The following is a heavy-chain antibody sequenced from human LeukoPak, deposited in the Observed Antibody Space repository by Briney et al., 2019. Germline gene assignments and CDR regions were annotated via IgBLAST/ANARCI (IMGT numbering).Heavy chain of an antibody. Sequence: AGSLRLSCAASGFTFSSYSKNWIRQAPGKWLEWVSSISSSSSYIHYADSVKGRFTISRDNAKNSLYLQMNSLRAEDTAVYYCARDKQQVVHWFDPWGQGTLVTVSS. CDR1: GFTFSSYS. D-gene: IGHD6-13*01. CDR2: ISSSSSYI. J-gene: IGHJ5*02. V-gene: IGHV3-21*01. CDR3: ARDKQQVVHWFDP.